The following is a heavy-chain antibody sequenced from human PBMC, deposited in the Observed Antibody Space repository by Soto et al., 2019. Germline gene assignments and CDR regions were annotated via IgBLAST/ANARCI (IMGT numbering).Heavy chain of an antibody. CDR2: IYPGDSDT. Sequence: GESLKISCKGSGYSFTSYWIGWVRQMPGKGLEWMGIIYPGDSDTRYSPSFQGQVTISADKSISTAYLQWSSLKASDTAMYYCARHSTATYDSSGYPSFLYYYGMDVWGQGTTVTVSS. D-gene: IGHD3-22*01. V-gene: IGHV5-51*01. J-gene: IGHJ6*02. CDR3: ARHSTATYDSSGYPSFLYYYGMDV. CDR1: GYSFTSYW.